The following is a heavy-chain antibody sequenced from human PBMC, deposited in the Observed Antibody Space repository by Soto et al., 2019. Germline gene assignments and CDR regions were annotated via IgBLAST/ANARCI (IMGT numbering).Heavy chain of an antibody. D-gene: IGHD6-6*01. V-gene: IGHV3-11*01. CDR2: ISSRGSTI. Sequence: QVQLVETGGGLVKPGGSLRLSCAASGFTFSDYYMSWIRPAPGRGLERVSYISSRGSTIYYADSVKGRFTTSRDNAKNSLNLQMNSLRAGDTSVYYCARPRAARPDYWGQGTLVTVSS. CDR3: ARPRAARPDY. CDR1: GFTFSDYY. J-gene: IGHJ4*02.